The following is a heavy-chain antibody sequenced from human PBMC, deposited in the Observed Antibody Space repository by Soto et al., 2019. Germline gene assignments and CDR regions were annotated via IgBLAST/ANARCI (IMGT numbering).Heavy chain of an antibody. CDR1: GYTFTDXG. CDR3: ARIYDRGGYTIDY. Sequence: ASVKVSCKASGYTFTDXGFTWVRQAPGQGLEWMGCINNYNGNTKYVQKLQGRVRMTRDTYTNTAYMELRSLRSDDTAVYYCARIYDRGGYTIDYWGPGTLVTVS. CDR2: INNYNGNT. J-gene: IGHJ4*02. D-gene: IGHD3-22*01. V-gene: IGHV1-18*04.